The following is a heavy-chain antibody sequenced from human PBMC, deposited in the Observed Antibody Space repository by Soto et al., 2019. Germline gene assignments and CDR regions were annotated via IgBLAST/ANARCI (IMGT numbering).Heavy chain of an antibody. CDR3: AKVFSSSSGRDYYYYMDV. CDR2: ISGSGGST. Sequence: VQLLESGGGLVQPGGSLRLSCAASGFTFSSYAMSWVRQAPGKGLEWVSAISGSGGSTYYADSVKGRFTISRDNSKNTLYLQMNSLRAEDTAVYYCAKVFSSSSGRDYYYYMDVWGKGTTVTVSS. V-gene: IGHV3-23*01. D-gene: IGHD6-6*01. CDR1: GFTFSSYA. J-gene: IGHJ6*03.